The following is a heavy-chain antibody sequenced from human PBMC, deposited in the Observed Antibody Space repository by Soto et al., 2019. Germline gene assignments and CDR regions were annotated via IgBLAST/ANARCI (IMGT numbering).Heavy chain of an antibody. CDR3: SRDHTSGGYDF. Sequence: PGGSLRLSCAASGFTFSSYSMNWVRQAPGKGLEWVSTISDGGRTYYSDSVKGRFTVSRDSSKNTLSLHMSSLRVEDTAVYYCSRDHTSGGYDFRGPGTMVTVSS. D-gene: IGHD5-12*01. CDR2: ISDGGRT. V-gene: IGHV3-53*01. CDR1: GFTFSSYS. J-gene: IGHJ4*02.